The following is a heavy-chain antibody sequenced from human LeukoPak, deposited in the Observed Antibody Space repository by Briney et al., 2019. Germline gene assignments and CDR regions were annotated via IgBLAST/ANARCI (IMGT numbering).Heavy chain of an antibody. V-gene: IGHV1-2*02. CDR2: NNPNSGGT. D-gene: IGHD2-2*01. CDR1: GYTFTGYY. J-gene: IGHJ5*02. Sequence: ASVKVSCKASGYTFTGYYMHWVRQAPGQGLEWMGWNNPNSGGTNYAQKFQGRVTMTRDTSISTAYMELSRLRSDDTAVYYCARGARDIVVVPAARWFDPWGQGTLVTVSS. CDR3: ARGARDIVVVPAARWFDP.